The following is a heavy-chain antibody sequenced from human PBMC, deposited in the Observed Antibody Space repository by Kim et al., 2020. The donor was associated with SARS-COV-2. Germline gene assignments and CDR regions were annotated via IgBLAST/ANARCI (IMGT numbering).Heavy chain of an antibody. D-gene: IGHD5-18*01. V-gene: IGHV4-34*01. CDR1: GGSFSGYY. Sequence: SETLSLTCAVYGGSFSGYYWSWIRQPPGKGLEWIGEINHSGSTNYNPSLKSRVTISVDTSKNQFSLKLSSVTAADTAVYYCARGRTAMGVWGQGTLVTVS. J-gene: IGHJ4*02. CDR2: INHSGST. CDR3: ARGRTAMGV.